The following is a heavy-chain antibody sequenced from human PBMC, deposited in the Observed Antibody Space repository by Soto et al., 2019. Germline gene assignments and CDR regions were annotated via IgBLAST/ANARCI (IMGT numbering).Heavy chain of an antibody. J-gene: IGHJ5*02. Sequence: EVQLVESGGGLVQPGGSLTLSCAVSGLTFGDHYMEWVRQAPGKGLEWVARSRNKAKRYSTDFAASVKGRFPISRDESKNSRPPQMSSLMTGDTVAYYCSMLAGAWGQGTLVTVS. D-gene: IGHD1-26*01. CDR3: SMLAGA. V-gene: IGHV3-72*01. CDR1: GLTFGDHY. CDR2: SRNKAKRYST.